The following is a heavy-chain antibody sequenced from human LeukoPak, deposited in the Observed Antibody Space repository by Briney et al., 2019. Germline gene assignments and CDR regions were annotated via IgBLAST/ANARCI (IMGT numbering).Heavy chain of an antibody. CDR2: IHYSGST. CDR1: GGSISSNSYY. CDR3: ASSLGYSSSRRYWYFDH. D-gene: IGHD6-13*01. V-gene: IGHV4-39*01. J-gene: IGHJ2*01. Sequence: SETLSLTCTVSGGSISSNSYYWGWIRQPPGKGLEWIGSIHYSGSTYYNPSLKSRVTISVDTSKNQFSLRLSSVTAADTAVYYCASSLGYSSSRRYWYFDHWGRGTLVTVSS.